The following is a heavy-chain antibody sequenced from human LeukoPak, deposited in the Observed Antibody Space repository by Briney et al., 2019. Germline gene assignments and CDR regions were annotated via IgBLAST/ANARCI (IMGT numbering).Heavy chain of an antibody. CDR2: ISKSGDHT. V-gene: IGHV3-23*01. CDR1: GGSINNNTYY. CDR3: ATSWGPDTSAFRWGRDGMDV. Sequence: ETLSLTCTVSGGSINNNTYYWGWVRQAPGKGLEWVSAISKSGDHTYYAASAKGRFTIYRDNSKNTQYLQMNSLRAEDTAVYYCATSWGPDTSAFRWGRDGMDVWGQGTTVIVS. J-gene: IGHJ6*02. D-gene: IGHD3-16*01.